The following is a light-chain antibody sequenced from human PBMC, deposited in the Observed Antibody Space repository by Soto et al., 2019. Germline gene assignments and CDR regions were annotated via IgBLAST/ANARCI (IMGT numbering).Light chain of an antibody. V-gene: IGLV1-51*01. CDR2: DNN. Sequence: QSVLTQPPSVSAAPGQKVTISCSGSSSNIGNNYVSCYQQLPGTAPKLLIYDNNKRPSGIPDRFSGSKSGTSATLGITGLQAGDEADYYCGTWDSSLSAAVFGGGTQLTVL. CDR3: GTWDSSLSAAV. J-gene: IGLJ7*01. CDR1: SSNIGNNY.